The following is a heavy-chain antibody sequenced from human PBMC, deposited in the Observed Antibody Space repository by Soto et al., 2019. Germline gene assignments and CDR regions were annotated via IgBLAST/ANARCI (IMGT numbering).Heavy chain of an antibody. D-gene: IGHD2-15*01. CDR1: GGSFSGYY. V-gene: IGHV4-34*01. J-gene: IGHJ6*02. CDR2: INHSGST. Sequence: QVQLQQWGAGLLKPSETLSLTCAVYGGSFSGYYWSWIRQPPGKGLEWIGEINHSGSTNYNPSLNRRVTISVDTSKNQFSLKLSSVTAADTAVYYCAREGGYCSGGSCYSPPYYYYYGMDVWGQGTTVTVSS. CDR3: AREGGYCSGGSCYSPPYYYYYGMDV.